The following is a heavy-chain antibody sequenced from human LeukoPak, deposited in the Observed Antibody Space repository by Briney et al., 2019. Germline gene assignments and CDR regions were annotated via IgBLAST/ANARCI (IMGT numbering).Heavy chain of an antibody. CDR3: ARDGSGSYYTYYFDY. J-gene: IGHJ4*02. Sequence: SQTLSLTCTVSGGSISSGGYYWSWIRQHPGKGLEWIVYIYYSGSTYYNPSLKSRVTISVDTSKNQFSLKLSSVTAADTPVYYCARDGSGSYYTYYFDYWGQGTLVTVSS. D-gene: IGHD3-10*01. V-gene: IGHV4-31*03. CDR1: GGSISSGGYY. CDR2: IYYSGST.